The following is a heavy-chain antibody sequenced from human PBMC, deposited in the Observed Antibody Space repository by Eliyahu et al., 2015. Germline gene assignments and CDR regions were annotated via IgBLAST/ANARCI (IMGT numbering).Heavy chain of an antibody. V-gene: IGHV4-34*01. Sequence: VQLQQWGAGLLKPSETLSLTCAVSGGSFRGYFWSWVRQPPERGLEWIGEIDHSGSTNYNPSLKSRVTISLDTSNNQFSLRLRSLTAADSAVYYCARLWRNAQTPRQVTFDYWGQRTLVSVSS. J-gene: IGHJ4*02. CDR1: GGSFRGYF. CDR2: IDHSGST. CDR3: ARLWRNAQTPRQVTFDY. D-gene: IGHD3-9*01.